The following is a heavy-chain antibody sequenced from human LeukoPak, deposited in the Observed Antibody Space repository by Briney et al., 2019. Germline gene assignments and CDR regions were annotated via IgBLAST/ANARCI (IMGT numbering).Heavy chain of an antibody. CDR2: IKRDGSEK. J-gene: IGHJ4*02. Sequence: GGSLRLSCAASGFTFSSYWMTWVRQAPGKGLEWVANIKRDGSEKYYVDSVKGRFTISRDNAKNSLYLQMHSLRAEDTAVYYCAKETLFTVRGYWGQGTLVTVSS. CDR3: AKETLFTVRGY. V-gene: IGHV3-7*01. D-gene: IGHD4-17*01. CDR1: GFTFSSYW.